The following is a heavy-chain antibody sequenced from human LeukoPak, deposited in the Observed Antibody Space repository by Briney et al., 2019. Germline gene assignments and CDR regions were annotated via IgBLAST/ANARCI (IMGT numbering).Heavy chain of an antibody. Sequence: PSETLSLTCTVSGGSIRTNYWSWIRQPPGKGLEWIGSIYYTGSTNHNPSLKSRVTISVDTSKNQFSLNLTSVTAADTAVYYCARDRGPYDNRAFDMWGQGTMVTVSS. CDR1: GGSIRTNY. J-gene: IGHJ3*02. CDR2: IYYTGST. CDR3: ARDRGPYDNRAFDM. V-gene: IGHV4-59*01. D-gene: IGHD1-14*01.